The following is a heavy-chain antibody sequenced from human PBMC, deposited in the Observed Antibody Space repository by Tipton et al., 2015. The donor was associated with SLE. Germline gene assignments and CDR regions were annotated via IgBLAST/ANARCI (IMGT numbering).Heavy chain of an antibody. J-gene: IGHJ2*01. CDR3: ARERFCGGGSCFDRYFDL. CDR1: GGSISGYS. D-gene: IGHD2-15*01. CDR2: IYYIGNT. V-gene: IGHV4-59*01. Sequence: TLSLTCTVSGGSISGYSWSWVRQPPGKGLEWIGYIYYIGNTNYNPSLKSRVTMPVDTSENQFSLKLTSVTGADTAIYYCARERFCGGGSCFDRYFDLWGRGTLVTVSS.